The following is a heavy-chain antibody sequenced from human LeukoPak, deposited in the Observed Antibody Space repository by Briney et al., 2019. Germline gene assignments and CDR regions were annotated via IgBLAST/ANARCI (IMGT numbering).Heavy chain of an antibody. D-gene: IGHD3-22*01. CDR1: GCTFDDYS. CDR3: AKDPDYFDSSGYYDY. V-gene: IGHV3-43*01. CDR2: ISWDGGST. Sequence: GGSLRLSCAASGCTFDDYSMHWVRQAPGKGLEWVSLISWDGGSTYYADSVKGRFTISRDNSKNSLYLQMNSLRTEDTALYYCAKDPDYFDSSGYYDYWGQGTLVTVSS. J-gene: IGHJ4*02.